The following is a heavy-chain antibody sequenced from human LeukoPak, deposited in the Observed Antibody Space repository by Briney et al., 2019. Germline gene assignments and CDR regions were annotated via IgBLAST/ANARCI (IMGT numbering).Heavy chain of an antibody. J-gene: IGHJ4*02. CDR1: GYTFTSYG. CDR3: ARRRYYYDSSGYYYPHYFDY. CDR2: ISAYNGNT. Sequence: ASVKVSCKASGYTFTSYGISWVRQAPGQGLEWMGWISAYNGNTNYAQKLQGRVTMTTDTSTSTAYMELRSLRSDDTAVYYCARRRYYYDSSGYYYPHYFDYWGQGTLVTVSS. V-gene: IGHV1-18*01. D-gene: IGHD3-22*01.